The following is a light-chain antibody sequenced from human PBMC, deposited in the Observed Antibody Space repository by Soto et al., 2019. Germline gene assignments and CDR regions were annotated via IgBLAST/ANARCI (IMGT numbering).Light chain of an antibody. CDR3: QHTYSTPLT. CDR1: QSVSNNY. V-gene: IGKV3-20*01. J-gene: IGKJ5*01. Sequence: EIVLTQSPGTLSLSPGERATLSCRASQSVSNNYLAWYQQKPGQAPRLLIYGASTRATGIPAKFSGSGSGTDFTLTINSLQSEDFATYYCQHTYSTPLTFGQGTRLEIK. CDR2: GAS.